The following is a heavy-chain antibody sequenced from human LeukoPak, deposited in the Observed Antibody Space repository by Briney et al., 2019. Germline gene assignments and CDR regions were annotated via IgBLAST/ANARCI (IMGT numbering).Heavy chain of an antibody. D-gene: IGHD4-17*01. J-gene: IGHJ5*02. CDR3: AREAVTLDYGDYESIDVEKTHWFDP. CDR1: GYTFTSYG. V-gene: IGHV1-18*01. CDR2: ISAYNGNT. Sequence: GASMKVSCKASGYTFTSYGISWVRQAPGQGLEWMGWISAYNGNTNYAQKLQGRVTMTTDTSTSTAYMELRSLRSDDTAVYYCAREAVTLDYGDYESIDVEKTHWFDPWGQGTLVTVSS.